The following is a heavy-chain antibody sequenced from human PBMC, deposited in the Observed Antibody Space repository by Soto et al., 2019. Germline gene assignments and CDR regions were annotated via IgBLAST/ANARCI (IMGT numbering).Heavy chain of an antibody. CDR1: GYTFTSYG. V-gene: IGHV1-18*01. Sequence: ASVKVSCKASGYTFTSYGISWVRQAPGQGLEWMGWISAYNGNTNYAQKLQGRATMTTDTSTSTAYMELRSLRSDDTAVYYCARGNTTYDFWSGYYPPGAFDIWGQGTMGTVSS. D-gene: IGHD3-3*01. CDR3: ARGNTTYDFWSGYYPPGAFDI. CDR2: ISAYNGNT. J-gene: IGHJ3*02.